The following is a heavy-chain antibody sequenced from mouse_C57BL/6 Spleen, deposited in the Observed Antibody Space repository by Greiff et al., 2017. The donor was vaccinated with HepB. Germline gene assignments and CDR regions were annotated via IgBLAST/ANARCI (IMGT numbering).Heavy chain of an antibody. Sequence: QVQLQQPGAELVMPGASVKLSCKASGYTFTSYWMHWVKQRPGQGLEWIGEIDPSDSYTNYNQKFKGKSTLTVDKSSSTAYMQRSSLTSEDSAVYYCGSRAPYAMDYWGQGTSVTVSS. CDR2: IDPSDSYT. D-gene: IGHD3-3*01. V-gene: IGHV1-69*01. J-gene: IGHJ4*01. CDR3: GSRAPYAMDY. CDR1: GYTFTSYW.